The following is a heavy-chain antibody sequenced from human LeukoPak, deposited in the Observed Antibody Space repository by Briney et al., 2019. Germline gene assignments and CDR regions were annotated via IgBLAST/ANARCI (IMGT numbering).Heavy chain of an antibody. CDR3: ARDMVRGVKAYLSWFDP. J-gene: IGHJ5*02. CDR1: GDSISSYY. CDR2: MYVSGST. V-gene: IGHV4-4*07. D-gene: IGHD3-10*01. Sequence: SETLSLTCTVSGDSISSYYWSWIRQPAGKGLEWIGRMYVSGSTNYNPSLKSRVTMSVDTSKNQSSLKMTSVTAADPDFYYCARDMVRGVKAYLSWFDPWGQGILVTVST.